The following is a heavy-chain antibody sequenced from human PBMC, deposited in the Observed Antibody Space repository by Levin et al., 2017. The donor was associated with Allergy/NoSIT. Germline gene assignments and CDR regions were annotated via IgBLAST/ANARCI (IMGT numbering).Heavy chain of an antibody. CDR3: ARGQITHYYDTSGPLYNSFDP. D-gene: IGHD3-22*01. CDR1: GDSISDYY. V-gene: IGHV4-59*01. Sequence: SETLSLTCSVSGDSISDYYWTWIRQPPGKGLVWIGYIHYTGRTNYNPSLRSRVSISLDMSKNQFSLNLSSVTAADTAVYYCARGQITHYYDTSGPLYNSFDPWGRGTLVTVAS. J-gene: IGHJ5*02. CDR2: IHYTGRT.